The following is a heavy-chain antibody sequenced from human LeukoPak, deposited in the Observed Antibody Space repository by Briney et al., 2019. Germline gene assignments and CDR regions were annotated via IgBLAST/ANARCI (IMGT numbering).Heavy chain of an antibody. D-gene: IGHD3-10*01. CDR3: ARRRITMVRGAHNWFDP. V-gene: IGHV4-59*08. CDR2: IYSSGHT. Sequence: PSETLSLTCTVSGGSIVGYYWSWIRQPPGKGLEWIAYIYSSGHTISNPSLQSRVTMSLDTSRNQFSLKLSSVTAADTAVYYCARRRITMVRGAHNWFDPWGQGTLVTVSS. CDR1: GGSIVGYY. J-gene: IGHJ5*02.